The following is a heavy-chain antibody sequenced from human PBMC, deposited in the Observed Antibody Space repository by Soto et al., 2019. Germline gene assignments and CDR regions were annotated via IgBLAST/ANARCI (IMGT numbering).Heavy chain of an antibody. CDR1: GYSFTIYW. V-gene: IGHV5-10-1*01. CDR3: ARWSSGRYDY. CDR2: IDPSDSYT. Sequence: GESLKISCRGSGYSFTIYWISWVRQMPGKGLEWMGRIDPSDSYTNYSPSFQGHVTISADKSISTAYLQWSSLKASDTAMYYCARWSSGRYDYWGQGTLVTVSS. D-gene: IGHD6-19*01. J-gene: IGHJ4*02.